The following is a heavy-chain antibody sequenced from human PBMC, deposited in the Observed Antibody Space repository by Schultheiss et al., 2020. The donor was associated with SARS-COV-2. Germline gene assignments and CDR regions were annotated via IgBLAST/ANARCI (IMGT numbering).Heavy chain of an antibody. Sequence: GGSLRLSCAASGFTFSSYGMHWVRQAPGKGLEWVAVIGYDGSNKYYGDSVKGRFTISRDNSKNILYLQMNSLRAEDTAVYYCAKDEGGGTGHYRYFDSWGQGTLVTVSS. J-gene: IGHJ4*02. CDR3: AKDEGGGTGHYRYFDS. CDR2: IGYDGSNK. D-gene: IGHD3-22*01. CDR1: GFTFSSYG. V-gene: IGHV3-30*02.